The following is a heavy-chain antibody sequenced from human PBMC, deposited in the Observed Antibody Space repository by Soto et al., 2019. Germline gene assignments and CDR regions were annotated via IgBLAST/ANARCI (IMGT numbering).Heavy chain of an antibody. CDR2: INPNSGGT. J-gene: IGHJ4*02. CDR3: ARVKYSSSWLFDY. V-gene: IGHV1-2*04. Sequence: GASVKVPCKASGYTFTGYYMHWVRQAPGQGLEWMGWINPNSGGTNYAQKFQGWVTMTRDTSISTAYMELSRLRSDDTAVYYCARVKYSSSWLFDYWGQGTLVTVSS. D-gene: IGHD6-13*01. CDR1: GYTFTGYY.